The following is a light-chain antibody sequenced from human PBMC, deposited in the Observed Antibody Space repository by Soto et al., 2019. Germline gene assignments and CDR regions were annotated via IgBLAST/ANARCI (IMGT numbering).Light chain of an antibody. Sequence: EIVVTQTPLYLPVSLGEAASISCRSSQSLLDSDNGNTYLDWFQQRPGQSPQLLIYSLSSRASGVPDRFSGSGSGTDFTLKISRVEAEDVGVYYCMQRKEFPWTFGQGTKVYIK. CDR2: SLS. V-gene: IGKV2-40*01. J-gene: IGKJ1*01. CDR3: MQRKEFPWT. CDR1: QSLLDSDNGNTY.